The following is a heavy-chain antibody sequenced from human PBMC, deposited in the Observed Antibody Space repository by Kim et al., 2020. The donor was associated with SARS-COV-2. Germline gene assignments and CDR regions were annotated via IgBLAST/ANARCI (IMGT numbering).Heavy chain of an antibody. Sequence: SETLSLTCTVSGGSISSSSYYWGWIRQPPGKGLEWIGSIYYSGSTYYNPSLKSRVTISVDTSKNQFSLKLSSVTAADTAVYYCARAFPSGKGWFDPWGQGTLVTVSS. CDR1: GGSISSSSYY. J-gene: IGHJ5*02. V-gene: IGHV4-39*07. D-gene: IGHD3-10*01. CDR3: ARAFPSGKGWFDP. CDR2: IYYSGST.